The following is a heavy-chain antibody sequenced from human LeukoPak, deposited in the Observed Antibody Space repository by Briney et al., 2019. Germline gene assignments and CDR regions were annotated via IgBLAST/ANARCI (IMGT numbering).Heavy chain of an antibody. J-gene: IGHJ4*02. D-gene: IGHD3-10*01. V-gene: IGHV3-30*03. CDR1: GFTFNTYV. CDR3: AREGYYGSGSPPSLYFDY. CDR2: TSSDLNVK. Sequence: GGSLRLSCAVSGFTFNTYVMSWVRQAPGKGLEWVAVTSSDLNVKLYADSVKGRFTISRDNSRSTLYLQMNSLRPEDTAIYYCAREGYYGSGSPPSLYFDYWGQGTLVTVSS.